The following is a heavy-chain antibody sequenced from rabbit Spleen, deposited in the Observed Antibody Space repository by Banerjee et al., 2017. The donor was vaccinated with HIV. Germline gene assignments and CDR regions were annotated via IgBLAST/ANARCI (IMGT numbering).Heavy chain of an antibody. Sequence: QEQLVESGGGLVKPGASLTLTCKASGFSFSSGYYMSWVRQAPGKGLEWIGCIGAGSGNTYYASWAKGRFTISKTSSTTVTLQMTSLTVADTATYFCARDTGSSFSSYGMALWGPGTLVTVS. CDR1: GFSFSSGYY. CDR2: IGAGSGNT. J-gene: IGHJ6*01. V-gene: IGHV1S45*01. D-gene: IGHD8-1*01. CDR3: ARDTGSSFSSYGMAL.